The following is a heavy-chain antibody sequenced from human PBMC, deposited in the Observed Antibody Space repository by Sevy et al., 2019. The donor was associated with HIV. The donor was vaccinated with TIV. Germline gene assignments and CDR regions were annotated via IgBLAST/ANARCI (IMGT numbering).Heavy chain of an antibody. Sequence: ASVKVSCRASGGTFSIYAITWVRQSPRQGLERMGGIIPMFGTTNYAQKFQGRVTINADESTNTAYMDLSSLRSEDTAVYYSAREDSSGLNWFDPWGQGTLVTVSS. D-gene: IGHD3-22*01. J-gene: IGHJ5*02. CDR1: GGTFSIYA. V-gene: IGHV1-69*13. CDR3: AREDSSGLNWFDP. CDR2: IIPMFGTT.